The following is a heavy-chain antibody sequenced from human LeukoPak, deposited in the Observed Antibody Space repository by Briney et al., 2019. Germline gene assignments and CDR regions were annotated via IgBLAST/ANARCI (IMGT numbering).Heavy chain of an antibody. CDR3: AKGPHATVVGPGRGFDY. J-gene: IGHJ4*02. V-gene: IGHV3-23*01. CDR2: ISGSGGST. D-gene: IGHD4-23*01. Sequence: GGSLRLSCAASGFTFSSYAMIWVRQAPGKGLEWVSGISGSGGSTFYADSLKGRFTISRENSKNTLYLQMNSLRAEDTAAYYWAKGPHATVVGPGRGFDYWGQGTLVTVSS. CDR1: GFTFSSYA.